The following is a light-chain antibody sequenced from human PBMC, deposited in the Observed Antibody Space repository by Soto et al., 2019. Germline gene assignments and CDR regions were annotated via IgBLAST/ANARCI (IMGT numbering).Light chain of an antibody. Sequence: EIVLTQSPATLSLSPGEAATLYCRASQSVSSFLAWYQLRPGQVPRLLISDAFNRATGVPARFSGSGSGTDFTLTIDNVETEDSALYFCQHRTKWPLTFGGGTKVDI. CDR2: DAF. CDR1: QSVSSF. J-gene: IGKJ4*01. V-gene: IGKV3-11*01. CDR3: QHRTKWPLT.